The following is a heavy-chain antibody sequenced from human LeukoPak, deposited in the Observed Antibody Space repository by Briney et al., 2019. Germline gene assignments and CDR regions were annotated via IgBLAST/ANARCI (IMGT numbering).Heavy chain of an antibody. CDR1: GFIFDDYA. Sequence: GGSLRLSCAASGFIFDDYAMHWVRQAPGKGLEWVSGISWNSGSIGYADSVKGRFTISRDNAKNSPYLQMNSLRAEDTALYYCAKDTTGLYSSGWIDYWGQGTLVTVSS. V-gene: IGHV3-9*01. CDR3: AKDTTGLYSSGWIDY. D-gene: IGHD6-19*01. J-gene: IGHJ4*02. CDR2: ISWNSGSI.